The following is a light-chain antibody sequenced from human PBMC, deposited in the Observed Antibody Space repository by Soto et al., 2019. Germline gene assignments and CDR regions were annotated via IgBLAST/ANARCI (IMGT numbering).Light chain of an antibody. CDR1: QSVSSN. CDR2: GAS. CDR3: QQYNNWLSLT. V-gene: IGKV3-15*01. J-gene: IGKJ4*01. Sequence: EIVMTQSPATLSVSPGERATLSCRASQSVSSNLAWYQQKPGQAPRLLIYGASTRATGIPARSSGSGSGTEFTLTISSLQSEDFAVYYCQQYNNWLSLTFGGGTKVDI.